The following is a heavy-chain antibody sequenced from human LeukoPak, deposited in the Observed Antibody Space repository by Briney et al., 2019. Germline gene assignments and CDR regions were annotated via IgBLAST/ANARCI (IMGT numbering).Heavy chain of an antibody. CDR1: GGSISSSDYY. D-gene: IGHD5-18*01. Sequence: SETLSLTCTVSGGSISSSDYYWGWIRQPPGKGLEWIASIYYSGTTHYNPSHQSRVTMSVDTSKNQFSLKLSSVTAADTAVYYCARHVGGYGYVYYMDVWGKGTTVTVSS. CDR3: ARHVGGYGYVYYMDV. V-gene: IGHV4-39*01. J-gene: IGHJ6*03. CDR2: IYYSGTT.